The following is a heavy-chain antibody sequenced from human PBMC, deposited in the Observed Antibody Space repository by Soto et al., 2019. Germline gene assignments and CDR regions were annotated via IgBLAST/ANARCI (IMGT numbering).Heavy chain of an antibody. Sequence: EVQLVESGGGLVKPGGSLRLSCAASGFTFSSYSMNWVRQAPGKGLEWVSSISSSSSYIYYADSVKGRFTISRDNAKTSLYLQMNSLRAEDTAVYYCARDQPGYSYGYGVGYWGQGTLVTVSS. V-gene: IGHV3-21*01. CDR3: ARDQPGYSYGYGVGY. J-gene: IGHJ4*02. D-gene: IGHD5-18*01. CDR1: GFTFSSYS. CDR2: ISSSSSYI.